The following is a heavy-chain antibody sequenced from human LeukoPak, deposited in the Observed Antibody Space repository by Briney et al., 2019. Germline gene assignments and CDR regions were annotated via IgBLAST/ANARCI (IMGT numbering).Heavy chain of an antibody. V-gene: IGHV5-51*01. CDR3: ARQGAAVGYDY. J-gene: IGHJ4*02. CDR1: GYSFTNYW. D-gene: IGHD6-13*01. Sequence: GESLKISCKASGYSFTNYWIGWVRQMPGKGLEWMGIIYPGDSDTRYSPSFQRQVTISVDKSTSTAYLRWSSLKASDTAVYYCARQGAAVGYDYWGQGTLVTVSS. CDR2: IYPGDSDT.